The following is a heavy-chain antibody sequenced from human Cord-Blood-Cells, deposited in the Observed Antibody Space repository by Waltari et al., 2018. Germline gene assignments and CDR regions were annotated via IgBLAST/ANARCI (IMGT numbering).Heavy chain of an antibody. Sequence: QLQLQESGPGLVKPSETLSLTCTVSGGSISSSSYYWGWIRQPPGKGLEGIGSIYYSGSTYYNPSLKSRVTISVDTSKNQFSLKLSSVTAADTAVYYCARHLRPYYYYYMDVWGKGTTVTVSS. CDR1: GGSISSSSYY. D-gene: IGHD6-6*01. J-gene: IGHJ6*03. CDR3: ARHLRPYYYYYMDV. CDR2: IYYSGST. V-gene: IGHV4-39*01.